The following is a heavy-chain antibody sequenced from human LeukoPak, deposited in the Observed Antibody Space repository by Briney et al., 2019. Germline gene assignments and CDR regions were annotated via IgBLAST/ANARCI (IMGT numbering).Heavy chain of an antibody. D-gene: IGHD6-13*01. J-gene: IGHJ4*02. CDR1: GYTFTGYY. V-gene: IGHV1-2*06. CDR2: INPNSGGT. CDR3: ARDPIAAEDSSSWPNEAY. Sequence: GASVKVSCKASGYTFTGYYMHWVRQAPGQGLEWMGRINPNSGGTNYAQKFQGRVTMTRDTSISTAYMELSRLRSDDTAVYYCARDPIAAEDSSSWPNEAYWGQGTLVTVSS.